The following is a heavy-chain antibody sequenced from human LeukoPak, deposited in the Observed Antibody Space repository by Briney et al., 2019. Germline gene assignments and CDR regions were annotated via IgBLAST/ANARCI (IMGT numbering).Heavy chain of an antibody. CDR1: GFTFSSYW. V-gene: IGHV3-7*01. D-gene: IGHD2-15*01. CDR3: ARPGGYYYYYYLDV. Sequence: PGGSLRLSCAASGFTFSSYWRSWVRQAPGKGLEWVANIRQDGSEIYYVDSVKGRFTISRDNAKNSLYLQMNSLRAEDTAVYYCARPGGYYYYYYLDVWGKGTTVTVSS. CDR2: IRQDGSEI. J-gene: IGHJ6*03.